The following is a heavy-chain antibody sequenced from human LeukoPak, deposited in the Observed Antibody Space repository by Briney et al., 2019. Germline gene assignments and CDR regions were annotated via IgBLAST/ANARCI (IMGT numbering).Heavy chain of an antibody. D-gene: IGHD3-10*01. CDR3: ARGRPPPYYGSGKEFDY. J-gene: IGHJ4*02. CDR1: GGSFSGYY. V-gene: IGHV4-34*01. Sequence: SETLSLTCAVYGGSFSGYYWSWIRQPPGKGLEWIGEINHSGSTNYNPSLKSRVTISVDTSKNQFSLKLSSVTAADTAVYYCARGRPPPYYGSGKEFDYWGQGTLVTVSS. CDR2: INHSGST.